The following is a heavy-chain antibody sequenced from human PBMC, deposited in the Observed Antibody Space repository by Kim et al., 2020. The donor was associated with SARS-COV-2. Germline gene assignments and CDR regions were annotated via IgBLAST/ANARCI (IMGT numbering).Heavy chain of an antibody. CDR1: GFTFSRYA. J-gene: IGHJ2*01. CDR3: SKTSGSHF. V-gene: IGHV3-23*01. D-gene: IGHD3-10*01. CDR2: IHGSGGNE. Sequence: GGSLRLSCAASGFTFSRYAMSWVRQAPGKGLEWVSAIHGSGGNEYYPGSLEGRFTISRDNPKNMIYLQMDSLRAGDKGVYYCSKTSGSHF.